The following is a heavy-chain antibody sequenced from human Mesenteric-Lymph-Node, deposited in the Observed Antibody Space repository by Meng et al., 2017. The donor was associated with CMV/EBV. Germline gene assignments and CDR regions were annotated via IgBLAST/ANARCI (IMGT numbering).Heavy chain of an antibody. CDR2: IYYSGST. CDR3: ARVRSSSTWDYYYYGMDV. Sequence: GSLRLSCTVSGGSIRSYFWSWIRQPPGKGLEWIGYIYYSGSTNYNPSLKSRVTISVDRSKNQFSLKLNSVTAAGTAIYYCARVRSSSTWDYYYYGMDVWGQGTMVTVSS. J-gene: IGHJ6*02. V-gene: IGHV4-59*01. CDR1: GGSIRSYF. D-gene: IGHD2-2*01.